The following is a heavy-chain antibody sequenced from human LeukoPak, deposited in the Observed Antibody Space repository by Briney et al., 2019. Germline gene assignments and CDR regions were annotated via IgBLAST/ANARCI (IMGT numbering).Heavy chain of an antibody. V-gene: IGHV4-39*07. CDR3: ARLRDYVTRFDY. CDR2: IYYSGGT. J-gene: IGHJ4*02. Sequence: SETLSLTCTVSGGSISSTDYYWGWIRQPPGKGLEWIGSIYYSGGTFYNPSLKSRVTISVDTSKNQFSLKLSSVTAADTAVYYCARLRDYVTRFDYWGQGTLVTVSS. CDR1: GGSISSTDYY. D-gene: IGHD3-10*02.